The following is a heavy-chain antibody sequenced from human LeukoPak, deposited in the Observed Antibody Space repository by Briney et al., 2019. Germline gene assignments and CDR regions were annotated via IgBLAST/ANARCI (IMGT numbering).Heavy chain of an antibody. CDR3: AREVADGSGWYLDYYYGMDV. CDR2: ISSSSSTI. J-gene: IGHJ6*02. CDR1: GFTFSSYS. D-gene: IGHD6-19*01. Sequence: GRSLRLSCAASGFTFSSYSMNWVRQAPGKGLEWVSYISSSSSTIYYADSVKGRFTISRDNAKNSLYLQMNSLRDEDTAVYYCAREVADGSGWYLDYYYGMDVWGQGTTVTVSS. V-gene: IGHV3-48*02.